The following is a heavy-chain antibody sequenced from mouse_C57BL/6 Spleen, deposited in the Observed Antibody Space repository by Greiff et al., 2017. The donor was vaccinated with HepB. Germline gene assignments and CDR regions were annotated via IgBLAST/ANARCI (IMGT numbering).Heavy chain of an antibody. Sequence: QVQPKQPGAELVMPGASVKLSCKASGYTFTSYWMHWVKQRPGQGLEWIGEIDPSDSYTNYNQKFKGKSTLTVDKSSSTAYMQLSSLTSEDSAVYYCARGYYGDWYFDVWGTGTTVTVSS. V-gene: IGHV1-69*01. J-gene: IGHJ1*03. CDR2: IDPSDSYT. CDR1: GYTFTSYW. D-gene: IGHD1-1*01. CDR3: ARGYYGDWYFDV.